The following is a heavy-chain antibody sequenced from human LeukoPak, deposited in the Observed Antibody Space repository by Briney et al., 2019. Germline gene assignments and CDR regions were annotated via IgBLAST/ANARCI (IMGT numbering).Heavy chain of an antibody. CDR3: ARGPPESTNSDY. CDR1: GYTFTNYD. Sequence: GASVKVSCKASGYTFTNYDVNWVRQASGQGLEWMGWMNPNSGVTGYAQKFQGRVTMTRNTSISTAYMELSSLRSEDTAVYYCARGPPESTNSDYWGQGTLVTVSS. CDR2: MNPNSGVT. V-gene: IGHV1-8*01. J-gene: IGHJ4*02.